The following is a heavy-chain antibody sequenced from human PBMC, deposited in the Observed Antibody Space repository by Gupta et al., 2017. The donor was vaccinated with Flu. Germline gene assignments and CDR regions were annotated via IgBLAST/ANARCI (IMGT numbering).Heavy chain of an antibody. CDR3: AKLATDFWSGSSIGAMDV. CDR2: IYPGDSDT. CDR1: GYTFSSHW. D-gene: IGHD3-3*01. V-gene: IGHV5-51*01. J-gene: IGHJ4*02. Sequence: EEQLLQSGAEVRKPGESLKISCQGSGYTFSSHWIGWVRQMPGKGLEWMGIIYPGDSDTRYSPSFQGQVTISADKSIATAYLQWSSLKASDTATYFCAKLATDFWSGSSIGAMDVWGQGTLVTVSS.